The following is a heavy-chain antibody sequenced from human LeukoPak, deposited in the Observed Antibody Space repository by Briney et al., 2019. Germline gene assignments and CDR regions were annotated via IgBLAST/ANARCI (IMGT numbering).Heavy chain of an antibody. Sequence: ASVKVSCKASGYTFTGYYMRWLRQAPGQGLEWMGWINPNSGDTNSAQRFQDRVTMTRDTSISTAYMELSRLTSDDTAVYYCARHPNLVYWRQGTLVTVSS. V-gene: IGHV1-2*02. CDR1: GYTFTGYY. CDR3: ARHPNLVY. CDR2: INPNSGDT. J-gene: IGHJ4*02.